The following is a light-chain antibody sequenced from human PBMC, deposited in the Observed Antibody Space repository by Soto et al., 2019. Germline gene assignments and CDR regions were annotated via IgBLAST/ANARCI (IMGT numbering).Light chain of an antibody. Sequence: DIQMTQSPSSLSASVGDRVTITCRASQGISNYLAWYQQKPGKAPNLLIYAASTLQSGVSSRFSGSGSGTDFTLTISSLHPEDVATYYCQKYNSAPHTFGQGTRLEIK. J-gene: IGKJ5*01. V-gene: IGKV1-27*01. CDR2: AAS. CDR3: QKYNSAPHT. CDR1: QGISNY.